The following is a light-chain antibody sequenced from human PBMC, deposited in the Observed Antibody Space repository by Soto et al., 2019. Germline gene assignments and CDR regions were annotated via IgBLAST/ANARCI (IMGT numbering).Light chain of an antibody. V-gene: IGKV1-5*01. J-gene: IGKJ5*01. CDR2: DAS. CDR3: QQYDNVPIT. CDR1: QSISSW. Sequence: EIQMTQSPSTLSASVGERVTITRRASQSISSWLAWYQQKQGKAPKLLIYDASSLESGVPSRFSGSGSGTDFNFTISSLQTEDFATYYCQQYDNVPITFGQGTRLEIK.